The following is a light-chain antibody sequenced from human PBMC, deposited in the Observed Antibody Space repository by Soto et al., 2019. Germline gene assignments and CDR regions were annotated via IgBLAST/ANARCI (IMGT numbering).Light chain of an antibody. CDR1: SNY. CDR2: DVN. Sequence: QSALTQPRSVSGSPGQSVTISCTRTSNYVSWYQQHPGQAPKLMIYDVNKRPSGVPDRSSGSKSGNTASLTISGLQAEDEADYYCCSFEGSYTSYVFGAGTKVT. CDR3: CSFEGSYTSYV. V-gene: IGLV2-11*01. J-gene: IGLJ1*01.